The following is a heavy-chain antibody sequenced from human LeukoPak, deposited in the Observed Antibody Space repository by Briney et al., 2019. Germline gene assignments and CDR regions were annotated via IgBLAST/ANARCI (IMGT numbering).Heavy chain of an antibody. Sequence: ASVKVSCKASGYTFTSYYMHWVRQAPGKGLEWMGGFDPEDGETIYAQKFQGRVTMTEDTSTDTAYMELSSLRSEDTAVYYCVIRDQYSPDYWGQGTLVTVSS. D-gene: IGHD2-15*01. CDR1: GYTFTSYY. CDR3: VIRDQYSPDY. V-gene: IGHV1-24*01. J-gene: IGHJ4*02. CDR2: FDPEDGET.